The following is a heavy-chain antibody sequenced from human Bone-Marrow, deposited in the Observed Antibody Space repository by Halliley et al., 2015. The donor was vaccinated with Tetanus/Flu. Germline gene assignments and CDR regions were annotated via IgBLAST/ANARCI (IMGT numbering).Heavy chain of an antibody. CDR3: AKDRLLVVGSRSYSYYGMDV. J-gene: IGHJ6*02. V-gene: IGHV3-43*02. CDR2: SGDGEST. D-gene: IGHD6-13*01. Sequence: SGDGESTYYADSVKGRFTISRDNSQKLLYLQMNSLRGEDTGMYYCAKDRLLVVGSRSYSYYGMDVWGQGTTVTVSS.